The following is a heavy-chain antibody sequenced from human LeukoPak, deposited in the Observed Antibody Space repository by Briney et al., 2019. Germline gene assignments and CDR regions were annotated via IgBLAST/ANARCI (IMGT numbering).Heavy chain of an antibody. V-gene: IGHV3-53*01. Sequence: GGSLRLSCEASGFTVSSNYMSWVRQAPGKGLEWVSVIYSGGTTYYADSVKGRFTISRDNSKNTLYLQMNSLRAEDTAVYYCAKDRGTPRLPQLRFRYYYYMDVWGKGTTVTISS. J-gene: IGHJ6*03. CDR1: GFTVSSNY. CDR2: IYSGGTT. D-gene: IGHD3-10*01. CDR3: AKDRGTPRLPQLRFRYYYYMDV.